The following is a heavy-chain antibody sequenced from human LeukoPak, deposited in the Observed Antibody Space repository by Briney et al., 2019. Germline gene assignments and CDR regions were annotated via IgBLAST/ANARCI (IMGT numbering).Heavy chain of an antibody. D-gene: IGHD5-18*01. J-gene: IGHJ4*02. V-gene: IGHV3-48*01. Sequence: PGGSLRLSCAASGSTFSSYSMNWVRQAPGKGLEWVSYISSSSSTIYYADSVKGRFTISRDDAQNSLYLQMNSLRAEDTAVYYCARDGYSYAFDFWGQGTLVTASS. CDR3: ARDGYSYAFDF. CDR2: ISSSSSTI. CDR1: GSTFSSYS.